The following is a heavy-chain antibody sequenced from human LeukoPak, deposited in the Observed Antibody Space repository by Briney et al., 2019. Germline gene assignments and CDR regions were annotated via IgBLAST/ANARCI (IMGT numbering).Heavy chain of an antibody. CDR1: GFSFSSYE. CDR3: ARDSRNYYDSSGYYYETRSAFDI. V-gene: IGHV3-48*03. CDR2: IGTSGSTI. D-gene: IGHD3-22*01. Sequence: PGGSLRLSCGASGFSFSSYEMNWVRQAPGKGLEWVSYIGTSGSTIAYADSVKGRFTISRDNSKNTLYLQMNSLRAEDTAVYYCARDSRNYYDSSGYYYETRSAFDIWGQGTMVTVSS. J-gene: IGHJ3*02.